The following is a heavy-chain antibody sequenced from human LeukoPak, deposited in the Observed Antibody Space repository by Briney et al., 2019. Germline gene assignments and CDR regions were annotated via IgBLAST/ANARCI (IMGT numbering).Heavy chain of an antibody. V-gene: IGHV1-18*01. J-gene: IGHJ4*02. CDR2: ISVYNGNT. D-gene: IGHD5-12*01. CDR3: ARAGDSGYEDYALDY. CDR1: IYTFSSYG. Sequence: ASVKVSCKASIYTFSSYGISWVRQAPGQGLEWMGWISVYNGNTKYAQNFQGRVTMTTDTSTSTAYMELRSLRSDDTAVYYCARAGDSGYEDYALDYWGQGTLVTVSS.